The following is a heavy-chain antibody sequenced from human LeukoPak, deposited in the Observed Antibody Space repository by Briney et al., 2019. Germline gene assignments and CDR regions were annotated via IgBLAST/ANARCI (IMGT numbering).Heavy chain of an antibody. J-gene: IGHJ4*02. V-gene: IGHV1-18*01. CDR1: GYTFTSYG. D-gene: IGHD5-12*01. Sequence: ASVKVSCKASGYTFTSYGISWVRQAPGQRLEWMGWISAYNGNTNYAQKLQGRVTMTTDTSTSTAYMELRSLRSDDTAVYYCAREYSGYDWGQFDYWGQGTLVTVSS. CDR3: AREYSGYDWGQFDY. CDR2: ISAYNGNT.